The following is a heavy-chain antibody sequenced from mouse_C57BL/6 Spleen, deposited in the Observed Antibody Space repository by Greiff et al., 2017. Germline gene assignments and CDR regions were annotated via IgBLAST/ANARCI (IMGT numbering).Heavy chain of an antibody. CDR2: IWSGGST. Sequence: QVQLQQSGPGLVQPSQSLSITCTVSGFSLTSYGVHWVRQSPGKGLEWLGVIWSGGSTDYNAAFISRLSISKDNSKSQVFFKMNSLQADDTAIYYCARSLALQYDYDDEGAMDYWGQGTSVTVSS. D-gene: IGHD2-4*01. V-gene: IGHV2-2*01. CDR3: ARSLALQYDYDDEGAMDY. CDR1: GFSLTSYG. J-gene: IGHJ4*01.